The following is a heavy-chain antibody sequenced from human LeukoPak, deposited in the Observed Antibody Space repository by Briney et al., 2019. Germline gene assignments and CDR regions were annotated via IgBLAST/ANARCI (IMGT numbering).Heavy chain of an antibody. CDR1: GFTFSDYY. CDR3: ARDGWELLGYFDY. V-gene: IGHV3-11*04. CDR2: ISSNGNTI. Sequence: GGSLRLSCAASGFTFSDYYMSWIRQAPGKGLEWVSYISSNGNTIYYADSVKGRFTISRDNSKNPLYLQMNSLRAEDTAVYYCARDGWELLGYFDYWGQGTLVSVSS. D-gene: IGHD1-26*01. J-gene: IGHJ4*02.